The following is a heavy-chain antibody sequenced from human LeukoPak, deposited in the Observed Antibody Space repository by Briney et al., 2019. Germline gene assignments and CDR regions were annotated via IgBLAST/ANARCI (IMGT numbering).Heavy chain of an antibody. V-gene: IGHV4-59*01. CDR1: GGSISNYF. CDR3: ARHTTSGWYQVVY. J-gene: IGHJ4*02. CDR2: ISYSGGTN. Sequence: HSETLSLTCTISGGSISNYFWSWIRQPPGKGLEWIGYISYSGGTNNHNPSLKSRVTISVDTSKNQFSLKLSSVTAADTAVYYCARHTTSGWYQVVYWGQGTLVTVSS. D-gene: IGHD6-19*01.